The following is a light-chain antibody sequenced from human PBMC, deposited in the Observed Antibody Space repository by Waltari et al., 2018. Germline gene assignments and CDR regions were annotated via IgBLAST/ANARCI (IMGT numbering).Light chain of an antibody. Sequence: DIVMTQSPDSLPVSLGERATINCKSSQSVLYSSDNKNYLTWYQQKPGQPPELLVYWASTRESGVPDRFSGSGSGTDFTLTISRLQAEDVAVYYCQQYYSFPQTFGQGTKVEIK. CDR3: QQYYSFPQT. J-gene: IGKJ1*01. V-gene: IGKV4-1*01. CDR2: WAS. CDR1: QSVLYSSDNKNY.